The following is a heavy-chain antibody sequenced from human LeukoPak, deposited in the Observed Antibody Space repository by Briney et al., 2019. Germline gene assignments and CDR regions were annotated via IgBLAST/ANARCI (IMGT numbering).Heavy chain of an antibody. D-gene: IGHD6-19*01. CDR1: GGSFSGYY. CDR3: ARGLSFYSSVWYGY. V-gene: IGHV4-34*01. Sequence: SETLSLTCAVYGGSFSGYYWSWVRQPPGKGLEWIGEINHSGSTKYNPSLTSRGTISVDTSKNQFSLKLSSVTAADTAVYYCARGLSFYSSVWYGYWGQGTLVTVSS. J-gene: IGHJ4*02. CDR2: INHSGST.